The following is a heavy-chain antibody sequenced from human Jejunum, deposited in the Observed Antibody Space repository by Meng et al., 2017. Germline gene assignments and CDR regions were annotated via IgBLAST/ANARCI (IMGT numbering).Heavy chain of an antibody. Sequence: GQLVQSGAEVKKPGAPVKVSCKASGYTFPPYKIHWLRQAPGQGLEWMGRINPNSGQTKFAQKFQGRVTMTRDTSITTAYMELSRLTSDDMAVYFCARETGRTGEYCDHWGQGTLVTVSS. V-gene: IGHV1-2*06. D-gene: IGHD1/OR15-1a*01. CDR2: INPNSGQT. CDR1: GYTFPPYK. J-gene: IGHJ4*02. CDR3: ARETGRTGEYCDH.